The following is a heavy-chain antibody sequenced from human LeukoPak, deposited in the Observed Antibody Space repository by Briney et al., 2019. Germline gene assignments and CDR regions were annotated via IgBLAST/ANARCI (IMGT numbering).Heavy chain of an antibody. CDR1: GYTFTSYY. J-gene: IGHJ4*02. CDR3: ARDPGGKTHDFWSGYYLPSH. CDR2: INPSGGST. V-gene: IGHV1-46*01. Sequence: GASVKVSFKASGYTFTSYYMHWVRQAPGQGLEWMGIINPSGGSTSYAQKFQGRVTMTRDMSTSTVYMELSSLRSEDTAVYYCARDPGGKTHDFWSGYYLPSHWGQGTLVTVSS. D-gene: IGHD3-3*01.